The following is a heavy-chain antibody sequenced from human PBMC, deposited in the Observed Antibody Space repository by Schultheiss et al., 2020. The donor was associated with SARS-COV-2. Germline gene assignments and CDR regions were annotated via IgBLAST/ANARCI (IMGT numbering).Heavy chain of an antibody. CDR2: ISGSGGST. V-gene: IGHV3-23*01. CDR3: ARDGGSGQFDY. J-gene: IGHJ4*02. Sequence: GSLRLSCAASGFTFSSYAMSWVRQAPGKGLEWVSAISGSGGSTYYADSVKGRFTISRDNAKNSLYLQMNSLRAEDTAVYYCARDGGSGQFDYWGQGTLVTVSS. D-gene: IGHD6-19*01. CDR1: GFTFSSYA.